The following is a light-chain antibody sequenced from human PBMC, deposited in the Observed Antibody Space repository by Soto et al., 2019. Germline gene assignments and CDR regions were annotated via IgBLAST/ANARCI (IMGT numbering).Light chain of an antibody. CDR1: SSDVGSYNL. J-gene: IGLJ1*01. V-gene: IGLV2-23*02. CDR3: CSYAGSITYV. CDR2: EVI. Sequence: QSALTQPASVSGSPGQSITISCTGTSSDVGSYNLVSRYQQHPGKAPKLMIYEVIKRPSGVSNRFSGSKSGNTASLTISGLQAEDEAEYYCCSYAGSITYVFGTGTKLTVL.